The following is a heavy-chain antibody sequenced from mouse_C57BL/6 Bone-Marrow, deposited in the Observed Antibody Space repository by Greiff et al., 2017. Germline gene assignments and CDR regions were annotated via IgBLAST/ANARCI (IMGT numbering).Heavy chain of an antibody. J-gene: IGHJ1*03. CDR2: IYPGSGNT. Sequence: LVESGPELVKPGASVKISCKASGYSFTSYYIHWVKQRPGQGLEWIGWIYPGSGNTKYNEKFKGKATLTADTSSSTAYMQLSSLTSEDSAVYYCARQANYYGSSYWYFDVWGTGTTVTVSS. CDR3: ARQANYYGSSYWYFDV. V-gene: IGHV1-66*01. CDR1: GYSFTSYY. D-gene: IGHD1-1*01.